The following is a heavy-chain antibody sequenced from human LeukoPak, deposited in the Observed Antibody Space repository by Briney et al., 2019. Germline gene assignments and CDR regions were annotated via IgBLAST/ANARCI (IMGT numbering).Heavy chain of an antibody. CDR1: GYTFTSNY. Sequence: ASVKVSCKASGYTFTSNYIHWVRQAPGQGLEWMGMIYPRDGSTSYAQKFQGRVTVTRDTSTSTVHMELSGLRTEDTAVYYCARDQEGFDYWGQGTLVTVSS. CDR3: ARDQEGFDY. J-gene: IGHJ4*02. V-gene: IGHV1-46*01. CDR2: IYPRDGST.